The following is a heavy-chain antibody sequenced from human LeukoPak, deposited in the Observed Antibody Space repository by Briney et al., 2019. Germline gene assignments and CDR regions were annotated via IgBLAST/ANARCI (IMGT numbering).Heavy chain of an antibody. CDR2: ISYDGSNK. CDR3: ARSPVIYCSGGSGECYFDY. J-gene: IGHJ4*02. D-gene: IGHD2-15*01. Sequence: GGSLRLSCAASGFTFSSYAMHGVRQAPGKGLEGVALISYDGSNKYYADSAKGRFTISRDNSKNTLYLQMNSLRAEDTAVYYCARSPVIYCSGGSGECYFDYWGQGTLVTVSS. V-gene: IGHV3-30*04. CDR1: GFTFSSYA.